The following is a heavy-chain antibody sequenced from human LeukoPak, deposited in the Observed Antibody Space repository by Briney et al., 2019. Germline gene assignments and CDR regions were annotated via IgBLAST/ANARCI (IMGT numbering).Heavy chain of an antibody. CDR3: ARGAWATRLGS. D-gene: IGHD2-15*01. V-gene: IGHV4-34*01. J-gene: IGHJ4*02. CDR1: GESLNSYY. Sequence: SETLSLTCAVYGESLNSYYWSWIRQPPGKGLEWIGEIYESGSTEYNPSLKSRVTISMVPSKQQFSLSLTSVAAADTAVYYCARGAWATRLGSWGLGTPVIVSS. CDR2: IYESGST.